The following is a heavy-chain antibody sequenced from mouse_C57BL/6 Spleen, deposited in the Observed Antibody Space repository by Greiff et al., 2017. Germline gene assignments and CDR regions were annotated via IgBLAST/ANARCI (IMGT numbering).Heavy chain of an antibody. CDR2: ISSGSSTI. V-gene: IGHV5-17*01. D-gene: IGHD1-1*01. Sequence: EVKLVESGGGLVKPGGSLKLSCAASGFTFSDYGMHWVRQAPEKGLEWVAYISSGSSTIYYADTVKGLFTISRDNAKNTLFLQMTSLRSEDTAMYYCARHYGSSSFAYWGQGTLVTVSA. CDR3: ARHYGSSSFAY. CDR1: GFTFSDYG. J-gene: IGHJ3*01.